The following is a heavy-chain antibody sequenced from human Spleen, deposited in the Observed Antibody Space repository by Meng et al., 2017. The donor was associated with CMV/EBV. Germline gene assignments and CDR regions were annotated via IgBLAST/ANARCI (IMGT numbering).Heavy chain of an antibody. V-gene: IGHV5-51*01. J-gene: IGHJ4*02. CDR3: ARRGYCSCTSCYYFDY. CDR2: IYPGDSDT. CDR1: GYSFRSYW. Sequence: GESLKISCEASGYSFRSYWIGWVLQMPGKGLEWMGIIYPGDSDTRYSPSFQGQVTISADKSISTAYLQWSSLKASDTAMYYCARRGYCSCTSCYYFDYWGQGTLVTVSS. D-gene: IGHD2-2*01.